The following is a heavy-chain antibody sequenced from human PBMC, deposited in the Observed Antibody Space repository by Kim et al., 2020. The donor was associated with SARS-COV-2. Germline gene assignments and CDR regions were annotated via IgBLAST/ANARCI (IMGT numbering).Heavy chain of an antibody. J-gene: IGHJ6*03. D-gene: IGHD6-25*01. V-gene: IGHV3-20*03. CDR2: T. CDR3: AKERSDEYYMDD. Sequence: TDYADSVKGRFTISRDNAKNSLDLQMNSLRAGDTALYYCAKERSDEYYMDDCGKGTSVTGSS.